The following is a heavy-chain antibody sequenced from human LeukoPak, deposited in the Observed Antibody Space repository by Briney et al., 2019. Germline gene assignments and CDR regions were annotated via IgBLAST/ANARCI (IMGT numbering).Heavy chain of an antibody. CDR1: GGSFSGYY. CDR3: ARGSIVVVPAAEDHYYYGMDV. Sequence: SETLSLTCAVYGGSFSGYYWSWIRQPPGKGREWIGEINHSGSTNYNPSLKSRVTISVDTSKNQFSLKLSSVTAADTAVYYCARGSIVVVPAAEDHYYYGMDVWGQGTTVTVSS. CDR2: INHSGST. V-gene: IGHV4-34*01. D-gene: IGHD2-2*01. J-gene: IGHJ6*02.